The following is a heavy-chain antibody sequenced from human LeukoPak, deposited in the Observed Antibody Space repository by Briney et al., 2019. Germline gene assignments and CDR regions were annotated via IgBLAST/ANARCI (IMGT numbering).Heavy chain of an antibody. CDR2: ISYDGSNK. V-gene: IGHV3-30*18. CDR3: AKGVYSSGWYPDYYGMDV. J-gene: IGHJ6*02. CDR1: GFTFSSYW. D-gene: IGHD6-19*01. Sequence: GGSLRLSCAASGFTFSSYWMSWVRQAPGKGLEWVAVISYDGSNKYYADSVKGRFTISRDNSKNTLFLQMNSLRAEDTAVYYCAKGVYSSGWYPDYYGMDVWGQGTTVTVSS.